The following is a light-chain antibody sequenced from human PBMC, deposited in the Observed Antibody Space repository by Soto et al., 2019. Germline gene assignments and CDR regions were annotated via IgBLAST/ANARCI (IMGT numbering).Light chain of an antibody. V-gene: IGKV1-5*03. CDR3: QTYNSYSEA. CDR2: KAS. J-gene: IGKJ1*01. CDR1: QTISSW. Sequence: DIQMTQSPSTLSGSVGDRVTITCRASQTISSWLAWYQQKPGKAPKLLIYKASTLKSGVPSRFSGRGTGTEFTLTISSLQPDDFATYYCQTYNSYSEAFGQGTKVELK.